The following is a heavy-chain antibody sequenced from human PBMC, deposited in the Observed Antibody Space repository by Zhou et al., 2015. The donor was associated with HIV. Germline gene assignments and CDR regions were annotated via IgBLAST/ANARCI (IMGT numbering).Heavy chain of an antibody. CDR1: GGTFSSYF. J-gene: IGHJ6*02. CDR2: ITPMFDIH. Sequence: QVQLVQSGAEVKKPGSSVKVSCKASGGTFSSYFIGWVRQAPGQGLEWMGGITPMFDIHKYAQKFRARLTITVDKITDTAYMELSSLRSEDTAVYYCARVSRPDYYYGMDVWGQGTTVTVSS. D-gene: IGHD6-6*01. V-gene: IGHV1-69*17. CDR3: ARVSRPDYYYGMDV.